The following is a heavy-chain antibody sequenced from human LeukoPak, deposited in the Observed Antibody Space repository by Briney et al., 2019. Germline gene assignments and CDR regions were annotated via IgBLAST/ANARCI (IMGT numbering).Heavy chain of an antibody. Sequence: ETLSLTCSVSGGSISSLYWSWIRQPPGKGLEWIGYIYYTGSTNYNPSLKSRVTIFVDMSKNQFSLRLSSVTAADTALYYCARHRAYSSSSPFDYWGQGTLVTVSS. CDR1: GGSISSLY. J-gene: IGHJ4*02. D-gene: IGHD6-6*01. V-gene: IGHV4-59*08. CDR2: IYYTGST. CDR3: ARHRAYSSSSPFDY.